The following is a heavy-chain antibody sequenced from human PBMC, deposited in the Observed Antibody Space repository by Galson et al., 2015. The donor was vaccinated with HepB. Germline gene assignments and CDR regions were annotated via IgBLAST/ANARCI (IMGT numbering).Heavy chain of an antibody. CDR1: GLTFSSYA. V-gene: IGHV3-30-3*01. D-gene: IGHD2-2*01. J-gene: IGHJ6*02. Sequence: SLRLSCAASGLTFSSYAMHWVRQAPGKGLEWVAVISYDGSNKYYADSVKGRFTISRDNSKNTLYLQMNSLRAEDTAVYYCALGYCSSTSCYEGYYYYGMDVWGQGTTVTVSS. CDR3: ALGYCSSTSCYEGYYYYGMDV. CDR2: ISYDGSNK.